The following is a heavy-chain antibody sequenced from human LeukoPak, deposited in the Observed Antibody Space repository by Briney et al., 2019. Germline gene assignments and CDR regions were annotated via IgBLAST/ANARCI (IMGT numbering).Heavy chain of an antibody. CDR1: GYSLNSGYF. CDR2: IFHTGDV. CDR3: ARVVASTSIDS. V-gene: IGHV4-38-2*02. Sequence: SETLSLTCTVSGYSLNSGYFWGWVRQPPGKGPEWIGSIFHTGDVYYNPSLRSRVTLSIDTSRNQVSLKVNSVTAADTALYYCARVVASTSIDSWGQGILVTVSS. J-gene: IGHJ4*02. D-gene: IGHD2-15*01.